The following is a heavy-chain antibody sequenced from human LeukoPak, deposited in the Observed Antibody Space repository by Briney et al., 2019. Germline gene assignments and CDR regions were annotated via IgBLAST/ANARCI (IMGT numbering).Heavy chain of an antibody. CDR3: ARVNISSSPYYFDY. Sequence: SETLSLTCAVSGGSIISGGYSWSWIRQPPGKGLEWIGEINHSGSTNYNPSLKSRVTISVDTSKNQFSLKLSSVTAADTAVYYCARVNISSSPYYFDYWGQGTLVTVSS. CDR2: INHSGST. J-gene: IGHJ4*02. CDR1: GGSIISGGYS. D-gene: IGHD6-6*01. V-gene: IGHV4-34*01.